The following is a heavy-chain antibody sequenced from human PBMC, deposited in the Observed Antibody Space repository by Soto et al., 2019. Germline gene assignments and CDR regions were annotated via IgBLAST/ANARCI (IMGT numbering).Heavy chain of an antibody. J-gene: IGHJ4*02. CDR3: ARERGSYLSPYFDY. CDR2: ISYDGSNK. CDR1: GFTFSSYA. V-gene: IGHV3-30*14. Sequence: QVQLVESGGGVVQPGRSLRLSCAASGFTFSSYAMHWVRQAPGKGLEWVAVISYDGSNKYYADSVKGRFTISRDNSKNSLYLQMTSLRAEETAVYYCARERGSYLSPYFDYWGQGTLVTVSS. D-gene: IGHD1-26*01.